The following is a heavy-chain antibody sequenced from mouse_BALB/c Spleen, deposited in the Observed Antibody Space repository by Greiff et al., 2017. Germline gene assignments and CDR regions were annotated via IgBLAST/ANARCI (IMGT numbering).Heavy chain of an antibody. J-gene: IGHJ4*01. CDR3: ARSDSSFYYAMDY. V-gene: IGHV5-9-4*01. Sequence: EVQVVESGGGLVKPGGSLKLSCAASGFTFSSYAMSWVRQSPEKRLEWVAEISSGGSYTYYTDTVTGRFTISRDNAKNTLYLEMSSLRSEDTAMYYCARSDSSFYYAMDYWGQGTSVTVSS. CDR1: GFTFSSYA. D-gene: IGHD1-3*01. CDR2: ISSGGSYT.